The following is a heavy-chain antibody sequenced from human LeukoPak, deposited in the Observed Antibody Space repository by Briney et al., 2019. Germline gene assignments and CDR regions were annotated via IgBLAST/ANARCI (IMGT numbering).Heavy chain of an antibody. D-gene: IGHD6-6*01. V-gene: IGHV3-66*01. Sequence: GGSLRLSCTVSGFTVSSNYMSWVRQAPGKGLEWVSVIYSGGSTYYADSVKGRFTISRDNSKNTLYLQMNSLRAEDTAVYYCARVLSSSPRYYYYMDVWGKGTTVTISS. J-gene: IGHJ6*03. CDR2: IYSGGST. CDR3: ARVLSSSPRYYYYMDV. CDR1: GFTVSSNY.